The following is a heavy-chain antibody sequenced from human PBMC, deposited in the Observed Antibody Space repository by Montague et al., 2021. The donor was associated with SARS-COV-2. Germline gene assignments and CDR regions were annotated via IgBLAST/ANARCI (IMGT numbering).Heavy chain of an antibody. CDR2: FYHPVSK. V-gene: IGHV4-4*02. CDR3: ARKGSGRSDLAY. D-gene: IGHD1-26*01. J-gene: IGHJ4*02. Sequence: SETLSLTCAVSGHSVGAELWRRWEQHPSELRLARVGVFYHPVSKKKKPSIKSRVRMSVDKSWNQFSLRLTSVTAADTAIYYCARKGSGRSDLAYWGQGTLVTVSS. CDR1: GHSVGAELW.